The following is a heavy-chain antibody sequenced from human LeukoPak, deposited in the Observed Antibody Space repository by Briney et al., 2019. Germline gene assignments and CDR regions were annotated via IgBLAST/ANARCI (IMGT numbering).Heavy chain of an antibody. CDR3: AKVALNYDSSGYYLH. CDR1: GFTFSSYA. V-gene: IGHV3-23*01. Sequence: GGSLRLSCAASGFTFSSYAMSWVRQAPGKGLEWVSAISGSGGSTYYADSVKGRFTISRDNSKNTLYLQMNSLRAEDAAVYYCAKVALNYDSSGYYLHGGQGTLVTVSS. CDR2: ISGSGGST. D-gene: IGHD3-22*01. J-gene: IGHJ4*02.